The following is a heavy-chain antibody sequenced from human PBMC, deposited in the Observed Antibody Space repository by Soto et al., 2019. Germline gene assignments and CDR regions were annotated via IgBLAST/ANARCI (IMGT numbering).Heavy chain of an antibody. J-gene: IGHJ5*02. Sequence: ASVKVSCKASGGTFSSYAISWVRQAPGQGLEWMGGIIPIFGTANYAQKFQGRVTITADESTSTAYMELSSLRSEDTAVYYCARSARPFDYYDSSGTETNWFDPWGQGTLVTVSS. CDR3: ARSARPFDYYDSSGTETNWFDP. CDR2: IIPIFGTA. V-gene: IGHV1-69*13. CDR1: GGTFSSYA. D-gene: IGHD3-22*01.